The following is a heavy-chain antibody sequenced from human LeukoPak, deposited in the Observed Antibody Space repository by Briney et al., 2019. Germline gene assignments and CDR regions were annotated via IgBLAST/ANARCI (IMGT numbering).Heavy chain of an antibody. D-gene: IGHD3-10*01. CDR1: GFIYSSYN. CDR2: ISSSSSHI. J-gene: IGHJ6*01. CDR3: ARLYGSGSYRGYYYYGMDV. Sequence: GGSVPLSRAASGFIYSSYNVNWVGQAPGKGLEWVSSISSSSSHIYYADSVKGRFTISRDNAKNSLYLQMSGLRAEDTAVYYCARLYGSGSYRGYYYYGMDVWGHG. V-gene: IGHV3-21*06.